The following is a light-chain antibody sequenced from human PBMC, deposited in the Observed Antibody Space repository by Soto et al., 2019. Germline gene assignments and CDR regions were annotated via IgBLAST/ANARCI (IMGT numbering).Light chain of an antibody. CDR2: DAS. CDR3: QRSSWPIT. Sequence: EIVLTQSPVTLSLSPGERATLSCRASQSVGTFLAWYQQKPGQAPRLLISDASDRAAGIPARFSGSGSGTDFTLTISSLEAEDFAFYYCQRSSWPITFGQGTRLEIK. CDR1: QSVGTF. J-gene: IGKJ5*01. V-gene: IGKV3-11*01.